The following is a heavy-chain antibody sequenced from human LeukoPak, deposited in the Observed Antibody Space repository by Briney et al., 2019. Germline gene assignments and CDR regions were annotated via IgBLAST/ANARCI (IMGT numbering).Heavy chain of an antibody. Sequence: GGSLRLSCAVSGFTFSNYWMSWVRQAPGKGLEWVAAISTTSGNIYYADSVKGRFTISRDNAKNSLYLQMNSLRVEDTALYYCARRAPSHDFDDWGQGTLVTVSS. CDR2: ISTTSGNI. CDR1: GFTFSNYW. CDR3: ARRAPSHDFDD. V-gene: IGHV3-21*01. J-gene: IGHJ4*02.